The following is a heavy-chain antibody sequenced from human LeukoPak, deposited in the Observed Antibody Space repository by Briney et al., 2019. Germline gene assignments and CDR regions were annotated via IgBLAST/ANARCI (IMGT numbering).Heavy chain of an antibody. CDR3: ARDSGWFRFDS. Sequence: GGSLRLSCAASGFSFSSYWMTWVRQAPGRGLEWVANIKEDGSDKYYVDSVKGRFTISRDNAKNSLYLQMNSLRAEDTAVYYCARDSGWFRFDSWGQGTLVTVSS. CDR2: IKEDGSDK. CDR1: GFSFSSYW. D-gene: IGHD6-13*01. V-gene: IGHV3-7*03. J-gene: IGHJ4*02.